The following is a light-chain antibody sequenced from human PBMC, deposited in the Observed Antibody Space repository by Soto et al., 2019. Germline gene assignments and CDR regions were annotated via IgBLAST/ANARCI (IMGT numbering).Light chain of an antibody. CDR2: GAS. CDR1: QSVSSN. J-gene: IGKJ1*01. CDR3: QQYNNWPQMT. V-gene: IGKV3-15*01. Sequence: EIVMTRSPATRSVSPGERATLSCRASQSVSSNLAWYQQKPGQAPRLLIYGASTRATGIPARFSGSGSGTEFTLTISSLQSEDFAVYYCQQYNNWPQMTFGQGTKVEIK.